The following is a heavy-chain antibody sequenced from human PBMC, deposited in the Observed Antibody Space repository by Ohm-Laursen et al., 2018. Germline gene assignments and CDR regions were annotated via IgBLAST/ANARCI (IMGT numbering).Heavy chain of an antibody. Sequence: SLRLSCAASGFTFSSYWMSWVRQAPGKGLVWVSHINSDGSTTNYADSVKGRFTISRDNAKNTLYLQMNSLRAEDTAVYYCARGDYGGNTPYYWYFDLCGRGTLVTVSS. D-gene: IGHD4-23*01. CDR3: ARGDYGGNTPYYWYFDL. J-gene: IGHJ2*01. CDR2: INSDGSTT. CDR1: GFTFSSYW. V-gene: IGHV3-74*01.